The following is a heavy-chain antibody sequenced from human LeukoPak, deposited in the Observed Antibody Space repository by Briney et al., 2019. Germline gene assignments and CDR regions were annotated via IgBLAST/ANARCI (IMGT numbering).Heavy chain of an antibody. Sequence: SETLSLTCTVSGGSISSYYWSWIRQPPGKGLEWIGYIYYSGSTNYNPSLKSRVTISVDTSKNQFSLKLSSVTAADTAVYYCARALGLRFLRDYYYGMDVWGQGTTVTVSS. CDR1: GGSISSYY. CDR2: IYYSGST. V-gene: IGHV4-59*01. D-gene: IGHD3-3*01. J-gene: IGHJ6*02. CDR3: ARALGLRFLRDYYYGMDV.